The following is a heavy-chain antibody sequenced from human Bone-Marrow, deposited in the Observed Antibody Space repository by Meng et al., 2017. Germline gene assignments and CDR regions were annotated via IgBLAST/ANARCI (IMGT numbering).Heavy chain of an antibody. CDR2: INWNGGST. J-gene: IGHJ4*02. CDR3: AIEERGHYYDSSGYTGY. Sequence: GESLKIPCAAPGFTFDDYGMGWVRQAPGKGLEWASGINWNGGSTGYADSVKGRFTISRDNAKNSLYLQMNSLRAKDTALYYCAIEERGHYYDSSGYTGYWGQGTLVTVSS. D-gene: IGHD3-22*01. CDR1: GFTFDDYG. V-gene: IGHV3-20*04.